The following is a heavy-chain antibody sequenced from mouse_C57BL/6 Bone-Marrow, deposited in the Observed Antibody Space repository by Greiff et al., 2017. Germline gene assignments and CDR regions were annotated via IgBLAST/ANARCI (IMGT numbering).Heavy chain of an antibody. J-gene: IGHJ2*01. Sequence: QVQLKQPGAELVRPGTSVTLSCKASGYTFTSYWMHWVKQRPGQGLEWIGVIDPSDSYTNYTQTFKGKATLTVDTSSSTAYMPLSSLTSEDSAVYYCARRGKKNDGSYYFDDWGQGTTLTVST. D-gene: IGHD1-1*01. V-gene: IGHV1-59*01. CDR1: GYTFTSYW. CDR3: ARRGKKNDGSYYFDD. CDR2: IDPSDSYT.